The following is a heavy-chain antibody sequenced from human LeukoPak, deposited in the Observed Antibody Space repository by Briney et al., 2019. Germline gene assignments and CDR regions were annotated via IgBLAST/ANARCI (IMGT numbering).Heavy chain of an antibody. CDR3: ARGLLRFLEWSLDY. Sequence: SETLSLTCTVSGDSISSDNYYWSWLRQPAGKGLEWIGRIYTSGTINYNPALKSRVTVSVDTSRNQFSLNLSSVTAADTAVYYCARGLLRFLEWSLDYWGQGTLVTVSS. CDR1: GDSISSDNYY. J-gene: IGHJ4*02. V-gene: IGHV4-61*02. D-gene: IGHD3-3*01. CDR2: IYTSGTI.